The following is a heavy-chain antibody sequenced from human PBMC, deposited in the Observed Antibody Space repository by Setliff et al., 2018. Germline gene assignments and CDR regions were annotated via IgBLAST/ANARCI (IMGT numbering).Heavy chain of an antibody. CDR2: IYYRGTT. D-gene: IGHD1-26*01. J-gene: IGHJ5*02. CDR3: AAVGIYAGGGWFDP. V-gene: IGHV4-59*01. CDR1: GDFIRDYY. Sequence: PSETLSLTCTVSGDFIRDYYWNWIRQSPGKGLEWIGYIYYRGTTNYNSSLKSRVTISIDMSKNQFSLKLSSATAADTAVYFCAAVGIYAGGGWFDPWGHGILVTVSS.